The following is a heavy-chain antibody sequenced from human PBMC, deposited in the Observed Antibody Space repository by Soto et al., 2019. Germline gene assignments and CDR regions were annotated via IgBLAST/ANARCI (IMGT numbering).Heavy chain of an antibody. Sequence: SETLSLTCTVSGGSISSGGYYWSWIRQHPGKGLEWIGYIYYSGSTYYNPSLKSRVTISVDTSKNQFSLKLSSVTAADTAVYYCARGHCTNGVCYYYYGMDVWGQGTKVTVSS. CDR2: IYYSGST. V-gene: IGHV4-31*03. D-gene: IGHD2-8*01. CDR1: GGSISSGGYY. CDR3: ARGHCTNGVCYYYYGMDV. J-gene: IGHJ6*02.